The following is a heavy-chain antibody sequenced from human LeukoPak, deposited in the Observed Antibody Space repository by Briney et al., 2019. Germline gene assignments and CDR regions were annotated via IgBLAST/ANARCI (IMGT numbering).Heavy chain of an antibody. CDR2: IKQDGSEK. CDR1: GFTFSNYW. J-gene: IGHJ2*01. CDR3: ARAVRSGRWWNFDL. Sequence: GGSLRLSCAASGFTFSNYWMTWVRQAPGKGLEWVANIKQDGSEKYYMDSVKGRFTISRDNAKNSLYLQMNSLRADDTAVYYCARAVRSGRWWNFDLWGRGALVTVSP. V-gene: IGHV3-7*04. D-gene: IGHD6-25*01.